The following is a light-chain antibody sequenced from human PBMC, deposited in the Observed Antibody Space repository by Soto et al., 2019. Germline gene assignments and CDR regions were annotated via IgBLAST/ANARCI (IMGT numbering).Light chain of an antibody. J-gene: IGKJ1*01. Sequence: EIVMTQSPATLSVSPGERATLSCRASQSVSSNLARYQQKPGQAPRLLIYGASTRATGIPARFSGSGSGTEFTLTISSLQSEDFAVYYCQQYNSWPRTFGQGTKVEIK. CDR3: QQYNSWPRT. CDR2: GAS. V-gene: IGKV3-15*01. CDR1: QSVSSN.